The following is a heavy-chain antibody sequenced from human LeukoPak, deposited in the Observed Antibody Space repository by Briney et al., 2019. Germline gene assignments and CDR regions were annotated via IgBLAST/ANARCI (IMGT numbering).Heavy chain of an antibody. CDR2: IYSGGST. CDR1: GFTVSSNY. D-gene: IGHD6-13*01. CDR3: ARGAAHRGYWFDP. V-gene: IGHV3-66*02. Sequence: GGSLLLSCAASGFTVSSNYMSWVRQAPGKGLEWVSVIYSGGSTYYADSVKGRFTISRDNSKNTLYLQMNSLRAEDTAVYYCARGAAHRGYWFDPWGQGTLVTVSS. J-gene: IGHJ5*02.